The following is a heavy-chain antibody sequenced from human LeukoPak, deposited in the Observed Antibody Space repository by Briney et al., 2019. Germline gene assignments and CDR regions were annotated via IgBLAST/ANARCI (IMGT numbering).Heavy chain of an antibody. CDR2: IYDSETT. Sequence: PSQTLSLTCTVSGGSISSGGYYWSWIRQHPGKGLEWIGYIYDSETTYCNPSLKSRVTISGDTSKNQLSLELSSVTAADTAVYYCARDLGYRVPGWFDPWGQGTLVTVSS. J-gene: IGHJ5*02. D-gene: IGHD3-16*02. CDR3: ARDLGYRVPGWFDP. V-gene: IGHV4-31*03. CDR1: GGSISSGGYY.